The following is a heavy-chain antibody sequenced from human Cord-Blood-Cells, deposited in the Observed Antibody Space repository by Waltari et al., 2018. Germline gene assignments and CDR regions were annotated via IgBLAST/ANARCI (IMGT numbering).Heavy chain of an antibody. Sequence: QVQLQESGPGLVKPSETLSLTCTVSGGSISSYYWSWIRQPPGKGLEWIGYIYYSGSTNYHPPLKRRVTISVDTSKNQFSLKLSSVTAADTAVYYWARDLGRVNDYGGNSAFDIWGQGTMVTVSS. J-gene: IGHJ3*02. CDR2: IYYSGST. CDR1: GGSISSYY. CDR3: ARDLGRVNDYGGNSAFDI. V-gene: IGHV4-59*01. D-gene: IGHD4-17*01.